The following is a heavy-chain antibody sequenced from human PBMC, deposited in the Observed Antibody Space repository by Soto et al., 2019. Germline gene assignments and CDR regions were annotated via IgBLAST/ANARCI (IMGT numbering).Heavy chain of an antibody. CDR3: VRGETGHRVRLDY. CDR2: ITGGDDTT. V-gene: IGHV3-23*01. D-gene: IGHD1-1*01. J-gene: IGHJ4*01. CDR1: GFLFSNYA. Sequence: PGGSLRLSCAAYGFLFSNYAMICVRQAPGKELEWVSCITGGDDTTYYADSVRGRFTISRDSSTNTLFLRMSSLRVEDTAVYYFVRGETGHRVRLDYWGQGTLVTVSS.